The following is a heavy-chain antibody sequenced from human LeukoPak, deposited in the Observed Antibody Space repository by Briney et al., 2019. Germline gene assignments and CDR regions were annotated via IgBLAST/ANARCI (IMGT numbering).Heavy chain of an antibody. J-gene: IGHJ6*03. V-gene: IGHV3-7*04. CDR3: ARVDTAMVTIFSYYYYYMDV. D-gene: IGHD5-18*01. Sequence: GGSLRLSCAASGFTFSSYWMSWVRQAPGKGLEWVANIKQDGSEKYYVDSVKGRFTISRDNAKNSLYLQMNSLRAEDTAVYYCARVDTAMVTIFSYYYYYMDVWGKGTTVTVSS. CDR2: IKQDGSEK. CDR1: GFTFSSYW.